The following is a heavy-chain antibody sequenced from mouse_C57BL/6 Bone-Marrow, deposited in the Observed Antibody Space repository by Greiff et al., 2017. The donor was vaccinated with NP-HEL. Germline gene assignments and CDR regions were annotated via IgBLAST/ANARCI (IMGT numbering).Heavy chain of an antibody. CDR2: IRLKSDNYAT. J-gene: IGHJ1*03. V-gene: IGHV6-3*01. D-gene: IGHD1-1*01. CDR1: GFTFSNYW. CDR3: TGFYYGSSYPYWYFDV. Sequence: EVKVEESGGGLVQPGGSMKLSCVASGFTFSNYWMNWVRQSPEKGLEWVAQIRLKSDNYATHYAESVKGRFTISRDDSKSSVYLQMNNLRAEDTGIYYCTGFYYGSSYPYWYFDVWGTGTTVTVSS.